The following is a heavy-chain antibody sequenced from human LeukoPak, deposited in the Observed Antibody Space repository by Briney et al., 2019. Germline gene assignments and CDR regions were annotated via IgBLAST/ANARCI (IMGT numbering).Heavy chain of an antibody. V-gene: IGHV4-4*02. J-gene: IGHJ6*03. CDR2: IYHSGST. CDR3: AKDGNARGAEANYMAV. CDR1: GGSISSSYW. Sequence: SETLSLTCGVSGGSISSSYWWGWVRQPPGKGLEWTGEIYHSGSTNYNPSLRSRATISMDKSKNQFSLNLSSVTAAETAVYYCAKDGNARGAEANYMAVWGKGTTVTVSS. D-gene: IGHD1-1*01.